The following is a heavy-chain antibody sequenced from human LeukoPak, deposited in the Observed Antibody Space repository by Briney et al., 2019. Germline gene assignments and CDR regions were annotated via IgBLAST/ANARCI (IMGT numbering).Heavy chain of an antibody. V-gene: IGHV3-7*01. J-gene: IGHJ4*02. CDR3: ARDALAAGYRLEWYYFDY. Sequence: GGSLRLSCVASGFTFISYCMTWVRQAPGKGLEWVAHISHDGTESYSVDSVRGRFTISRDNAKNSVYLQMNSLRPEETAVYYCARDALAAGYRLEWYYFDYWGQGTLVTVSS. CDR1: GFTFISYC. CDR2: ISHDGTES. D-gene: IGHD2-2*01.